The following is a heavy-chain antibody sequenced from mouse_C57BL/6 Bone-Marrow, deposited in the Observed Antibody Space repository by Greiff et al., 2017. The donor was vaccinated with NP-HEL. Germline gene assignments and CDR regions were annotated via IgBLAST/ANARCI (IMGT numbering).Heavy chain of an antibody. CDR1: GYTFTSYG. CDR3: ARLRPFAY. Sequence: QVQLKQSGAELARPGASVKLSCKASGYTFTSYGISWVKQRTGQGLEWIGEIYPRSGITYYNEKFKGKATLTADKSSSTAYMELRSLTSEDSAVYFCARLRPFAYWGQGTLVTVSA. J-gene: IGHJ3*01. CDR2: IYPRSGIT. V-gene: IGHV1-81*01.